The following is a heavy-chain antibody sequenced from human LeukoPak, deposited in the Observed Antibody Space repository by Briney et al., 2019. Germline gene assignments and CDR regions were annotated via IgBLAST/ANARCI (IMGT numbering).Heavy chain of an antibody. J-gene: IGHJ5*02. CDR1: GGTFSSYA. D-gene: IGHD3-22*01. CDR2: IIPIFGTA. V-gene: IGHV1-69*13. Sequence: ASVKVSCKASGGTFSSYAICWVRQAPGQGLEWMGGIIPIFGTANYAQKFQGRVTITADESTSTAYMELSSLRSEDTAVYYCARGRDDYYDSSGYYHKNWFDPWGQGTLVTVSS. CDR3: ARGRDDYYDSSGYYHKNWFDP.